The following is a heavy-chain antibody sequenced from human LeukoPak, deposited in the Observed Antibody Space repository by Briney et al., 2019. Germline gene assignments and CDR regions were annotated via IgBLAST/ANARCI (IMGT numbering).Heavy chain of an antibody. D-gene: IGHD4-17*01. CDR2: IKKDGSDK. Sequence: PGGSLRFSCAASGFTFSSYWWSGVRKAPGRGREWGANIKKDGSDKFYVDSVKGRFTISRDNGKDSLYLQMNSLRVEDTAVYYCARDFEFGDENDCWGQGALVTVSS. CDR3: ARDFEFGDENDC. J-gene: IGHJ4*02. CDR1: GFTFSSYW. V-gene: IGHV3-7*03.